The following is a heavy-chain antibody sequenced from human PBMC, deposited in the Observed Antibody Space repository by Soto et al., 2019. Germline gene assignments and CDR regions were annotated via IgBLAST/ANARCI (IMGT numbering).Heavy chain of an antibody. V-gene: IGHV4-39*01. D-gene: IGHD2-21*02. CDR1: GGSISSYY. CDR2: IYYSGST. J-gene: IGHJ4*02. Sequence: SETLSLTCTVSGGSISSYYWGWIRQPPGKGLERIGSIYYSGSTYNNPSLRSRVSMSIDTSKDQFSLKLKSVTAADTALYFCARQRTSVVTQAYFDVWGPGSLVTVSS. CDR3: ARQRTSVVTQAYFDV.